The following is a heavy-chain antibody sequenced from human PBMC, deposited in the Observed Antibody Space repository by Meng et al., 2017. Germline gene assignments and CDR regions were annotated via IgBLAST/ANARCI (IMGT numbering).Heavy chain of an antibody. Sequence: QVQLWQSGAEVKKPGASVKVSCKPSGYNFPDYYIHGVRQAPGQGLEWMGRIDPKNGDTHYAQKFQGRVTMTGDTSISTAYMDLSGLRSDDTAVYYCARDEDISAAGKLFGDYWGQGTLVTVSS. CDR2: IDPKNGDT. CDR3: ARDEDISAAGKLFGDY. J-gene: IGHJ4*02. CDR1: GYNFPDYY. V-gene: IGHV1-2*06. D-gene: IGHD6-13*01.